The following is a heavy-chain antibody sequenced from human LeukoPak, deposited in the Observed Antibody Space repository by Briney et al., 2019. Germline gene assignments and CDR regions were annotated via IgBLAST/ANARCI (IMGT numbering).Heavy chain of an antibody. CDR3: ARVRRMVRGVIAFDY. Sequence: PSETLSLTCTVSGGSISSGDYYWGWIRQPPGKGLEWIGSIYYSGSTYYNPSLKSRVTISVDTSKNQFSLKLSSVTAADTAVYYCARVRRMVRGVIAFDYWGQGTLVTVSS. CDR1: GGSISSGDYY. V-gene: IGHV4-39*07. CDR2: IYYSGST. D-gene: IGHD3-10*01. J-gene: IGHJ4*02.